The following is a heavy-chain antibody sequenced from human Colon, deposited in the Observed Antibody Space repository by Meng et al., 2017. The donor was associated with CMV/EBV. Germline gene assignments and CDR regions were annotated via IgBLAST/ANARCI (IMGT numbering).Heavy chain of an antibody. CDR2: MHPTSGKM. Sequence: SCKACGFSLSKFEINWVRQATGQGPEWMEWMHPTSGKMGCEQNVQGRVTVIRDTSTSTVYMELSGLTSDDTAVYYCARDPGLGWSDYWGQGTLVTVSS. D-gene: IGHD2-15*01. CDR1: GFSLSKFE. CDR3: ARDPGLGWSDY. V-gene: IGHV1-8*01. J-gene: IGHJ4*02.